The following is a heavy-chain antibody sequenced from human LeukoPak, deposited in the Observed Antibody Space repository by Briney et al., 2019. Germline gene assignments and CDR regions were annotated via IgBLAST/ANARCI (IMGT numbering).Heavy chain of an antibody. J-gene: IGHJ4*02. D-gene: IGHD3-10*01. CDR3: ARNDDYYGSGSYYS. CDR2: IYHSGST. V-gene: IGHV4-30-2*03. Sequence: SETLSLTCAVSGGSISSGGYSWSWIRQPPGKGLEWIGSIYHSGSTYYNPSLKSRVTISVDTSKYQFSLKLSSVTAADTAVYYCARNDDYYGSGSYYSWGQGTLVTVSS. CDR1: GGSISSGGYS.